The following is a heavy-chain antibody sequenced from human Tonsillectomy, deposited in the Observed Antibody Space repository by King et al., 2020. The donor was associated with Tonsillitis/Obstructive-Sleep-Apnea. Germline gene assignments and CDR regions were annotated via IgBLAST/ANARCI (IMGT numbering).Heavy chain of an antibody. D-gene: IGHD2-15*01. Sequence: DVQLVESGGDLVQPGGSLRLSCRASGFTSPDVAMHWLRQPPGKGLEWVSGIFWHSRDTGYADSVKGRFTTSRDNAKNSLYLQMNSLRPEDTAIYYCIKETSPGGLDHWGQGTLVTVSS. J-gene: IGHJ4*02. V-gene: IGHV3-9*02. CDR1: GFTSPDVA. CDR3: IKETSPGGLDH. CDR2: IFWHSRDT.